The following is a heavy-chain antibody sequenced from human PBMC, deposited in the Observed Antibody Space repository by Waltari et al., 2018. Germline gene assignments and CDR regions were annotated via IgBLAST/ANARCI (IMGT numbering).Heavy chain of an antibody. J-gene: IGHJ3*02. CDR3: ARATEAYCSSTSCYRGGGNDAFDI. D-gene: IGHD2-2*01. V-gene: IGHV1-8*03. CDR1: GYTFTSYD. Sequence: CKASGYTFTSYDINWVRQATGQGLEWMGWMNPNSGNTGYAPKFQGRGTITRKPSISTAYMELSSLRSEDTAVYYCARATEAYCSSTSCYRGGGNDAFDIWGQGTMVTVSS. CDR2: MNPNSGNT.